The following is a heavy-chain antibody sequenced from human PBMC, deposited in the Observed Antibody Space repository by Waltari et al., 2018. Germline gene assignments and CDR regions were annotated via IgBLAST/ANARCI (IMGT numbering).Heavy chain of an antibody. CDR1: GGTFSSYA. CDR2: IIPIFGTA. V-gene: IGHV1-69*05. D-gene: IGHD6-6*01. Sequence: KKPGSSVKVSCKAAGGTFSSYAISWVRQAPGQGPEWMGGIIPIFGTANYAQTSQGRVTITTDESTSTAYMELGSLRSEDTAVYYSAGSSSYSVLPLFRAYGMEVWGQGTTVTVSS. CDR3: AGSSSYSVLPLFRAYGMEV. J-gene: IGHJ6*02.